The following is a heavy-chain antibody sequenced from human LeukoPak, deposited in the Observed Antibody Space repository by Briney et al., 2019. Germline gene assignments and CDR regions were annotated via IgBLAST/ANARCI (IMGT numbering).Heavy chain of an antibody. J-gene: IGHJ5*02. CDR3: ARDEDSDSSSWYLIDP. Sequence: ASVKVSCKASGYTFTGYYMHSVRQAPGQGLEWMGWINPNSGGTNYAQKFQGRVTMTRDTSISTAYMELSRLRSDDTAVYYCARDEDSDSSSWYLIDPWGQGTLVTVSS. CDR1: GYTFTGYY. CDR2: INPNSGGT. V-gene: IGHV1-2*02. D-gene: IGHD6-13*01.